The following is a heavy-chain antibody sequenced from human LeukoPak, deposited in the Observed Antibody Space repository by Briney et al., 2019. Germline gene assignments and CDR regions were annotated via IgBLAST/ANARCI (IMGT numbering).Heavy chain of an antibody. D-gene: IGHD3-3*01. J-gene: IGHJ6*02. CDR3: AREATIFYDMDV. V-gene: IGHV3-74*01. CDR1: GFNFSDHW. Sequence: GGSLRLSCAASGFNFSDHWMHWVRQVPGKGLVWVSRINADGTTTKYAGSVKGRFTISRDHAKNTVYLQMNSLRDEDAAVYYCAREATIFYDMDVWGQGTTVTVS. CDR2: INADGTTT.